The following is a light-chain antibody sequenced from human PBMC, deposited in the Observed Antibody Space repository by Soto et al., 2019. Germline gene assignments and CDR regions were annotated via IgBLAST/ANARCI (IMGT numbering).Light chain of an antibody. CDR3: QSYDSSLSGYV. Sequence: QSVLTQPPSVSGAPGQRVTISCTGSSSNIGAGYDVHWYQQLPGTAPKLLIYNNNNRPSGVPDRFSGSKSGTSASLAITGLQAEEGADYYCQSYDSSLSGYVFGTGTKVPVL. CDR1: SSNIGAGYD. V-gene: IGLV1-40*01. J-gene: IGLJ1*01. CDR2: NNN.